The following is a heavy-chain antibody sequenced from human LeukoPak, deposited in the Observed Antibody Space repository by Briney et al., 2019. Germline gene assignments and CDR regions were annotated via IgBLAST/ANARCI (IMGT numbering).Heavy chain of an antibody. D-gene: IGHD5-24*01. V-gene: IGHV4-61*02. J-gene: IGHJ4*02. Sequence: SQTLSLTCTVSGGSISSGSYYGSWIRQPAGKGLEWIGRIYTSGSTNYNPSLKSRVTISVDTSKNQFSLKLSSVTAADTAVYYCARDGLEMATFYFDYWGQGTLVTVSS. CDR2: IYTSGST. CDR1: GGSISSGSYY. CDR3: ARDGLEMATFYFDY.